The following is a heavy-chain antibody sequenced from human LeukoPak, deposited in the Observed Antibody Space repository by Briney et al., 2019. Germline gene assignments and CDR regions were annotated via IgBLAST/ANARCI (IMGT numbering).Heavy chain of an antibody. V-gene: IGHV3-30-3*01. D-gene: IGHD6-19*01. CDR1: GFTFSSYA. CDR2: ISYDGSNK. J-gene: IGHJ1*01. Sequence: PGGSLRLSCAASGFTFSSYAMHWVRQAPGKGLEWVAVISYDGSNKYYADSVKGRFTVSRDNSKNTLYLQMNSLRAEDTAVYYCAREGHSSGWYAAYFQHWGQGTLVTVSS. CDR3: AREGHSSGWYAAYFQH.